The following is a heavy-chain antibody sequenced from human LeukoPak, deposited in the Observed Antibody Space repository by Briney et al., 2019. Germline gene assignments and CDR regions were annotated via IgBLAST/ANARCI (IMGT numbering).Heavy chain of an antibody. D-gene: IGHD1-26*01. V-gene: IGHV3-48*04. J-gene: IGHJ4*02. CDR3: ARETRSAWEFEY. CDR1: GFTFNTYG. CDR2: IISRSSTI. Sequence: GGSLRLSCAASGFTFNTYGMNCGRQAPGKGLEWGSYIISRSSTIFYADSLKGRFTISRDNAKNSLFLQENSLRAEDTAVYYCARETRSAWEFEYWGQGTLVTVSS.